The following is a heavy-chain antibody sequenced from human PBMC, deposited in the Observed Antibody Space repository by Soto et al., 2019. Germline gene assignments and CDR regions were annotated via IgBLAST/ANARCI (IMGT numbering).Heavy chain of an antibody. J-gene: IGHJ6*02. D-gene: IGHD1-26*01. Sequence: QVQLVQSGAEVKKPGSSVKVSCKASGGTFSSYAISWVRQAPGQGLEWMGGIIPIFGTANYAQKFQGRVTITADESTSTAYMERSSLRSEDTAVYYCARPATGWVKTYYYYGMDVWGQGTTVTVSS. CDR1: GGTFSSYA. V-gene: IGHV1-69*01. CDR3: ARPATGWVKTYYYYGMDV. CDR2: IIPIFGTA.